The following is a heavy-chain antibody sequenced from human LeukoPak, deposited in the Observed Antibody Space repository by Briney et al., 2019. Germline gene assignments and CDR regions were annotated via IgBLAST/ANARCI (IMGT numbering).Heavy chain of an antibody. CDR3: ARDLPSGWYFMDY. V-gene: IGHV1-2*02. Sequence: ASVKVSCKASGYTFTGYYMHWVRQAPGQGLEWMGWINPNSGGTNYAQKFQGRVTMTTDTSTSTAYMELRSLRSDDTAVYYCARDLPSGWYFMDYWGQGTLVTVSS. J-gene: IGHJ4*02. CDR2: INPNSGGT. D-gene: IGHD6-19*01. CDR1: GYTFTGYY.